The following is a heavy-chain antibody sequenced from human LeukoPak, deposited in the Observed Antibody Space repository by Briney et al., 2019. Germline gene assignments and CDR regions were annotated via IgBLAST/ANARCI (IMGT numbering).Heavy chain of an antibody. Sequence: PGGPLRLSCPAPGLTSSSYAMNWARQAPAGGREWVTVISYDGSNGYYAGSVKGRFTISRDNSQNTLYVQMSSLRPEDTAVYYCVREVTSGSFDYWGQGTLVTVSS. J-gene: IGHJ4*02. D-gene: IGHD1-26*01. CDR1: GLTSSSYA. V-gene: IGHV3-30*04. CDR2: ISYDGSNG. CDR3: VREVTSGSFDY.